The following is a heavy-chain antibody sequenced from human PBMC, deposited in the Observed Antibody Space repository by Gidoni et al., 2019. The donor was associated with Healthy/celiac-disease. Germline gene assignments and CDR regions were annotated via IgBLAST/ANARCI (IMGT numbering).Heavy chain of an antibody. CDR1: GFTFRSYA. Sequence: QVQLVESGGGVVQPGRSLRLSCAASGFTFRSYAMHWVRQAPGKGLEWVAVISYDGSNKYYADSVKGRFTISRDNSKNTLYLQMNSLRAEDTAVYYCARAQLGIWNPFDYWGQGTLVTVSS. J-gene: IGHJ4*02. V-gene: IGHV3-30-3*01. CDR2: ISYDGSNK. D-gene: IGHD7-27*01. CDR3: ARAQLGIWNPFDY.